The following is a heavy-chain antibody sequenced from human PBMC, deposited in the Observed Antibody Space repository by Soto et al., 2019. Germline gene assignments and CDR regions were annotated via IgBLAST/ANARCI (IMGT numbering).Heavy chain of an antibody. Sequence: QVHLVQSGAEVKKPGASVKVSCKASGYNFTSYGFSWVRQAPGQGLEWMGWVSAYNGDTTYTQSLQGRVTMTTDTSTSTAYMELRSLRSDDTAVYYCARDSNDYIWGTTPGDYWGQRTLVTVSS. V-gene: IGHV1-18*01. CDR1: GYNFTSYG. D-gene: IGHD3-16*01. CDR3: ARDSNDYIWGTTPGDY. CDR2: VSAYNGDT. J-gene: IGHJ4*02.